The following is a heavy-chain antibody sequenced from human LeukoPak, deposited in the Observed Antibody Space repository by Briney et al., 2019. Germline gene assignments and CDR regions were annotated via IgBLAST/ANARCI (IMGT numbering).Heavy chain of an antibody. Sequence: PAGSLRLSCAASGFTFSSYAMRWVSQAPGKGREWVSALSGSGGSTYYADSVEGRFTSSRDNSKNALYLQMNSLRDEDTAVYYCAGQLWSKSRADYWGQGTLVTVSS. J-gene: IGHJ4*02. CDR3: AGQLWSKSRADY. CDR1: GFTFSSYA. CDR2: LSGSGGST. V-gene: IGHV3-23*01. D-gene: IGHD5-18*01.